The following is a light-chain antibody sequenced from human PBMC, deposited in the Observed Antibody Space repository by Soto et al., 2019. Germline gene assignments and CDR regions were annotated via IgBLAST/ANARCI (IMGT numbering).Light chain of an antibody. J-gene: IGKJ4*01. Sequence: DIQMTQSPSTLSASVGDRVTITCRASQSISSWLAWYQQKPGQAPKLLIYDASSLQSGVPSRFSGSGSGTEFSLTISGLPPDDFATYSCQQHSSYSPLPFGVGTKVESK. CDR2: DAS. CDR1: QSISSW. CDR3: QQHSSYSPLP. V-gene: IGKV1-5*01.